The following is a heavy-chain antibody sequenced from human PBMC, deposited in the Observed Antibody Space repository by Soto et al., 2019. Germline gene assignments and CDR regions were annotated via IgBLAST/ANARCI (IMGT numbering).Heavy chain of an antibody. J-gene: IGHJ5*02. V-gene: IGHV4-30-4*01. D-gene: IGHD1-1*01. CDR2: IYYSGST. CDR3: ARRATLHNCFAP. CDR1: GGSINSGDYY. Sequence: LSGTPSITCTVSGGSINSGDYYCSWIRQPPGKGLEWIGYIYYSGSTYYNPSLKSRVTISVDTSKNQFSLKLSSVTAADTAVYYCARRATLHNCFAPWGQGTLVTVSS.